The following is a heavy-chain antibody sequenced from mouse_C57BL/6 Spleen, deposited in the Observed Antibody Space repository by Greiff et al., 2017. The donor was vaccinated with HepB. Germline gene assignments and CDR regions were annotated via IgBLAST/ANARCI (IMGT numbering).Heavy chain of an antibody. J-gene: IGHJ3*01. CDR1: GYTFTTYP. CDR2: FHPYNDDT. D-gene: IGHD3-2*02. CDR3: ARGEAQAAWFAY. V-gene: IGHV1-47*01. Sequence: QVHVKQSGAELVKPGASVKMSCKASGYTFTTYPIEWMKQNHGKSLEWIGNFHPYNDDTKYNEKFKGKATLTVEKSSSTVYLELSRLTSDDSAVYYCARGEAQAAWFAYWGQGTLVTVSA.